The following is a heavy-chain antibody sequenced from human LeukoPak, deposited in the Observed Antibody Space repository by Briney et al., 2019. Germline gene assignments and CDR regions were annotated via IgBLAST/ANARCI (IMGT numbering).Heavy chain of an antibody. CDR1: GFTFSTYA. CDR2: ISGNGVTT. CDR3: ARGGGYYYDSSGYFHFDY. D-gene: IGHD3-22*01. Sequence: HAGGSLRLSCAASGFTFSTYAMNWVRQAPGKGLEWVSVISGNGVTTYYADSVKGRFTISRDNSKNTLYLQMNSLRAEDTAVYYCARGGGYYYDSSGYFHFDYWGQGTLVTVSS. J-gene: IGHJ4*02. V-gene: IGHV3-23*01.